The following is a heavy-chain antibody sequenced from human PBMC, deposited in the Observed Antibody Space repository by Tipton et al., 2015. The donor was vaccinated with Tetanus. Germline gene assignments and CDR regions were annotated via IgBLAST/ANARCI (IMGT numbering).Heavy chain of an antibody. CDR1: GGSISSGGYY. J-gene: IGHJ4*02. D-gene: IGHD1-26*01. V-gene: IGHV4-31*03. CDR2: IYNSGST. Sequence: GLVKPSQTLSLTCTVSGGSISSGGYYWSWIRQHPGKGLEWIRDIYNSGSTYYNPSLKSRVTMSVDTSQNQFSLKLNSVTAADTAVYYCARDQARGARGWNYFDYWGQGSLVTVSS. CDR3: ARDQARGARGWNYFDY.